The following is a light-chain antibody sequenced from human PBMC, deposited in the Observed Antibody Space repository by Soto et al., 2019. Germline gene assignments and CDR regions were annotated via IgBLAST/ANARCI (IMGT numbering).Light chain of an antibody. J-gene: IGLJ1*01. Sequence: QSVLTQPPSVSGAPGQRVTISCTGSSSNIGAGYDVHWYQQLPGTAPKLLIYGNINRPSGVPDRFSGSKSGTSASLAITGLQAEDEADYYCQSYDTSLSGVFGTGTKVTVL. CDR1: SSNIGAGYD. V-gene: IGLV1-40*01. CDR3: QSYDTSLSGV. CDR2: GNI.